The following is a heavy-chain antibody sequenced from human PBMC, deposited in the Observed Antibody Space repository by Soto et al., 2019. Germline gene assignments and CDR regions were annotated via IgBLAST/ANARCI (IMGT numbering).Heavy chain of an antibody. CDR1: GFTFSSYV. V-gene: IGHV3-30-3*01. CDR2: ISRDGSNA. J-gene: IGHJ4*02. Sequence: QVQLVESGGGVVQPGRSLTLSCAASGFTFSSYVIHWVRQTPDKGLEWVAFISRDGSNAYYADSVKGRFPISRDNSKNTLYLEMNSLRAEDTAVYYCARDDEGGSDCDLGYWGQGTLVTVSS. D-gene: IGHD3-10*01. CDR3: ARDDEGGSDCDLGY.